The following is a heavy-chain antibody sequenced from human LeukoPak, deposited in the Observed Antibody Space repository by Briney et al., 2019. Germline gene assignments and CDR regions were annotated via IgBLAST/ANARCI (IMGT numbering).Heavy chain of an antibody. Sequence: PGRSLRLSCAASGFTFSSYATHWVRQAPGKGLEWVAVISYDGSNKYYADSVKGRFTISRDNAKNSLYLQMNSLRDEDTAVYYCARVGYYYDSSGYYYWDYWGQGTLVTVSS. J-gene: IGHJ4*02. V-gene: IGHV3-30-3*01. CDR2: ISYDGSNK. D-gene: IGHD3-22*01. CDR1: GFTFSSYA. CDR3: ARVGYYYDSSGYYYWDY.